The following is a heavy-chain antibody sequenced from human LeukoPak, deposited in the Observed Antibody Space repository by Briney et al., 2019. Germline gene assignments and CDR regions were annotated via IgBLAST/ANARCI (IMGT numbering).Heavy chain of an antibody. Sequence: GGSLRLSCAASGFTFSSYSMNWVRQAPGKGLEWVSYISSSSSTIYYADSVKGRFTISRDNAKNSLYLQLNSLRAEDTAVYYCASGKYYYGSGSYTDYWGQGTLVTVSS. J-gene: IGHJ4*02. CDR1: GFTFSSYS. V-gene: IGHV3-48*01. CDR2: ISSSSSTI. CDR3: ASGKYYYGSGSYTDY. D-gene: IGHD3-10*01.